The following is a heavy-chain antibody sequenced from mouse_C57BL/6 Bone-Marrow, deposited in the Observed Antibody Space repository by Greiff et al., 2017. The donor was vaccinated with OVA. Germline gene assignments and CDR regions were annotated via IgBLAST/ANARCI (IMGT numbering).Heavy chain of an antibody. CDR3: TGGSGSGYYFDY. CDR1: GYTFTDYE. D-gene: IGHD3-2*02. J-gene: IGHJ2*01. CDR2: IDPETGGT. V-gene: IGHV1-15*01. Sequence: QVQLQQSGAELVRPGASVTLSCKASGYTFTDYEMHWVKQTPVHGLEWIGAIDPETGGTAYNQKFKGKAILTADKSSSTAYMELRSLTSEDSAVYYCTGGSGSGYYFDYWGQGTTLTVSS.